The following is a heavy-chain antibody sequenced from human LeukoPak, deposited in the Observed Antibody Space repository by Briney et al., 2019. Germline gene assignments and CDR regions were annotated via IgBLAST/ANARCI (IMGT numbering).Heavy chain of an antibody. CDR3: ATDNYSSGWYDYYYYYGMDV. D-gene: IGHD6-19*01. CDR1: GYTLTELS. J-gene: IGHJ6*04. CDR2: FDPEDGET. V-gene: IGHV1-24*01. Sequence: ASVKVSCKVSGYTLTELSMHWVRQAPGKGLEWTGGFDPEDGETIYAQKFQGRVTMTEDTSTDTAYMELSSLRSEDTAVYYCATDNYSSGWYDYYYYYGMDVWGKGTTVTVSS.